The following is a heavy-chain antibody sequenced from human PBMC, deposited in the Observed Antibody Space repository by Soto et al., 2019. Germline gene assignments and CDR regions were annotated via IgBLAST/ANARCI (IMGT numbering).Heavy chain of an antibody. CDR2: INPNSGGT. CDR3: ASPGKYYYGSGSEGDLDFDI. D-gene: IGHD3-10*01. V-gene: IGHV1-2*02. Sequence: GASVKVSCKASGYTFTGYYMHWVRQAPGQGLEWMGWINPNSGGTNYAQKFQGRVTMTRDTSISTAYMELSRLRSDDPAVYYCASPGKYYYGSGSEGDLDFDIWGQGTMVTVSS. J-gene: IGHJ3*02. CDR1: GYTFTGYY.